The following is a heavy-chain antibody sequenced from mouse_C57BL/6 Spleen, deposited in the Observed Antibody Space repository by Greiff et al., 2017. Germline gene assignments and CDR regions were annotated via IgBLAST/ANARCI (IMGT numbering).Heavy chain of an antibody. D-gene: IGHD2-10*02. V-gene: IGHV1-53*01. CDR3: AKYGNYGGWYFEV. J-gene: IGHJ1*03. CDR2: INPSNGGT. CDR1: GYTFTSYW. Sequence: QVQLQQPGPELVKPGASVKMSCKASGYTFTSYWMHWVKQRPGQGLEWIGNINPSNGGTNYNEKFKSKATLTVDKSSSTAYMQLSSLTSEDSAVYYCAKYGNYGGWYFEVWGTGTTVTVAS.